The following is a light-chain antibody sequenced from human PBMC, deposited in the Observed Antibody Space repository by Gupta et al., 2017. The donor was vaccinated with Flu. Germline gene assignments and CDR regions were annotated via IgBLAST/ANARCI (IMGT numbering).Light chain of an antibody. J-gene: IGLJ3*02. V-gene: IGLV4-69*01. CDR3: QTWGTGIRV. CDR1: SGHSSYA. Sequence: QLVLTQSPYASAPLGSSVKLTCTLSSGHSSYAIAWHQQQPEKGPRYLMKLNSDGSHSKGDGIPDRFSGSSSGAERYLTISSLQSEDEADYYCQTWGTGIRVFGGGTKLTVL. CDR2: LNSDGSH.